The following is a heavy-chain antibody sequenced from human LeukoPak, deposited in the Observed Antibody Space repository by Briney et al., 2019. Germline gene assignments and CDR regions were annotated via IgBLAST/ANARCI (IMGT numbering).Heavy chain of an antibody. D-gene: IGHD6-6*01. V-gene: IGHV1-18*04. J-gene: IGHJ2*01. CDR3: ARVPRPNWYFDL. Sequence: ASVKVSCKASGYTFTGYYMHWVRQAPGQGLEWMGWISAYNGNTNYAQKLQGRVTMTTDTSTSTAYMELRSLRSDDTAVYYCARVPRPNWYFDLWGRGTLVTVSS. CDR1: GYTFTGYY. CDR2: ISAYNGNT.